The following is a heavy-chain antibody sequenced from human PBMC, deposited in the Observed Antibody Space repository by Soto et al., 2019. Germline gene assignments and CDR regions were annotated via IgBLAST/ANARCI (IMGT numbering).Heavy chain of an antibody. D-gene: IGHD6-13*01. CDR1: GGTFSSYA. Sequence: QVQLVQSGAEVKKPGSSVKVSCKASGGTFSSYAISWVRQAPGQGLEWMGGIIPIFGTANYAQKFQGRVTITADESTSTASMELSSLRSEDPAVYYCARGPYSSSWSGYYYGMDVWGQGTTVTVSS. J-gene: IGHJ6*02. CDR3: ARGPYSSSWSGYYYGMDV. CDR2: IIPIFGTA. V-gene: IGHV1-69*12.